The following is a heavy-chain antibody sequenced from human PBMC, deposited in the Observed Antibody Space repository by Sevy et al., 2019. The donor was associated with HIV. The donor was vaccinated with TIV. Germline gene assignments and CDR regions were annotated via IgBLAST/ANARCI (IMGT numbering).Heavy chain of an antibody. Sequence: GGPLRLSCAASGFIFSSYGMNWVRQAPGKGLEWISYISSSSSTIYYADSVKGRFTISRDNAKNSLYLQMNSLSAEDTAVYYCARDLSSGWYGVGDYWGQGTLVTVSS. CDR2: ISSSSSTI. CDR1: GFIFSSYG. D-gene: IGHD6-19*01. V-gene: IGHV3-48*01. J-gene: IGHJ4*02. CDR3: ARDLSSGWYGVGDY.